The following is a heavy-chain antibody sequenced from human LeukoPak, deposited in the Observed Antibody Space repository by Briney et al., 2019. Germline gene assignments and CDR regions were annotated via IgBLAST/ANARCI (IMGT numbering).Heavy chain of an antibody. D-gene: IGHD5-18*01. J-gene: IGHJ6*03. Sequence: ASVKVSCKASGYTFSSYGVTWVRQAPGQGLEWMGWISTYYGNTNNAQQFQGRVTFSTGTATSTAYMELRSLRSDDTAVYYCARDPGGYGYRADYYMDAWGKGTTVTISS. CDR2: ISTYYGNT. CDR3: ARDPGGYGYRADYYMDA. V-gene: IGHV1-18*01. CDR1: GYTFSSYG.